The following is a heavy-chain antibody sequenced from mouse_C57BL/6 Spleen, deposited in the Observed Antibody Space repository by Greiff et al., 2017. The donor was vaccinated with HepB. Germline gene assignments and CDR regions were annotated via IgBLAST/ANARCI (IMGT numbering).Heavy chain of an antibody. CDR2: IDPSASYT. V-gene: IGHV1-69*01. Sequence: QVQLQQSGAELVMPGASVKLSCKASGYTFTSYWMHWVKQRPGQGLEWIGEIDPSASYTNYNQKFKGKSTLTVDKSSSTAYMQLSSLTSEDSAVYYCARGDYYGSIPYYCDYWGQGTTLTVSS. J-gene: IGHJ2*01. CDR1: GYTFTSYW. CDR3: ARGDYYGSIPYYCDY. D-gene: IGHD1-1*01.